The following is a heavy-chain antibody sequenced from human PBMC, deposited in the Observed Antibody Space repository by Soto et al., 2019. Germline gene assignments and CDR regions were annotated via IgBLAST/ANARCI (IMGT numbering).Heavy chain of an antibody. CDR1: GFTFSDYA. D-gene: IGHD6-19*01. CDR3: AKGGRQWLVTSDFNY. CDR2: VSHDGGNT. V-gene: IGHV3-30*18. J-gene: IGHJ4*02. Sequence: VQLVESGGGVVQPWRSLRLSCAASGFTFSDYAMHWVRQAPGKGLEWVSVVSHDGGNTHYADSGKGRVTISRYSSKNTVSREMTSLRAEDTAVYYCAKGGRQWLVTSDFNYWGQGALVTVSS.